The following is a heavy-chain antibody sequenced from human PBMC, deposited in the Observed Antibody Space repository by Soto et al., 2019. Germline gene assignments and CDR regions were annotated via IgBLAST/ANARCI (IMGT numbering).Heavy chain of an antibody. CDR3: ARDMGITGIVGWFDP. Sequence: ASVKVSCKASGYTFTSYAMHWVRQAPGQRLEWMGWINAGNGNTKYSQKFQGRVTITRDTSASTAYMELSSLRSEDTAVYYCARDMGITGIVGWFDPWGQGTLVTVSS. V-gene: IGHV1-3*01. CDR2: INAGNGNT. D-gene: IGHD1-20*01. CDR1: GYTFTSYA. J-gene: IGHJ5*02.